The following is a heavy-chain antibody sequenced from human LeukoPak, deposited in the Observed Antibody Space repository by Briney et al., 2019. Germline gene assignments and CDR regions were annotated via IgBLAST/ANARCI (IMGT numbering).Heavy chain of an antibody. CDR3: ANDPRYNWKPYTSFDY. Sequence: GGSLRLSCAASGFTFSSYAMSWVRQAPGKGLEWVSAISGSGGSTYYADSVKGRFTISRDNSKNTLYLQMNSLRAEDTAVYYCANDPRYNWKPYTSFDYWGQGTLVTVSS. D-gene: IGHD1-20*01. CDR1: GFTFSSYA. V-gene: IGHV3-23*01. CDR2: ISGSGGST. J-gene: IGHJ4*02.